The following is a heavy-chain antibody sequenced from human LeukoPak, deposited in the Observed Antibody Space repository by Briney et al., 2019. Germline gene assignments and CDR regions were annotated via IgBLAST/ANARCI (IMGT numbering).Heavy chain of an antibody. CDR1: GVSISSNY. Sequence: SETLSLTCTVSGVSISSNYWTWIRQPAGKGLEWIGRIHHTGTTNYNPSLKSRVTMSVGTPNNYFSLRLISVTAADTAVYFCASSPYRDDAFDIWGQGAMVTVSS. CDR3: ASSPYRDDAFDI. V-gene: IGHV4-4*07. CDR2: IHHTGTT. J-gene: IGHJ3*02. D-gene: IGHD4-11*01.